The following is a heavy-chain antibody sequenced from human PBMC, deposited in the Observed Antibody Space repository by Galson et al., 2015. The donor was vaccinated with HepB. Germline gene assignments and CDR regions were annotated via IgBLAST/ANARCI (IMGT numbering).Heavy chain of an antibody. D-gene: IGHD2-21*02. V-gene: IGHV1-18*01. J-gene: IGHJ5*02. CDR2: ISTHNGNT. Sequence: SVKVSCKASGYRFANFGISWVRQAPRQGLEWMGGISTHNGNTKYAQKFQGRVTMTTDKSTSTAYMELRNLRYDDTALYYCARDYVVTTKNGFDPWGQGSPVTVSS. CDR1: GYRFANFG. CDR3: ARDYVVTTKNGFDP.